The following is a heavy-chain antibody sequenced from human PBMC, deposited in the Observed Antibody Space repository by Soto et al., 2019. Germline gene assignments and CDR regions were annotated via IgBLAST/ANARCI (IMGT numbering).Heavy chain of an antibody. V-gene: IGHV3-30-3*01. Sequence: QVQLVESGGGVVQPGRSLRLSCAASGFTFSSYAMHWVRQAPGKGLEWVAVISYDGSNKYYADSVKGRFTISRDNSKNTLYMQKNSLRAEDTAVYYSARDLHECTIKYFDSWGQGTLFTVSS. CDR2: ISYDGSNK. CDR1: GFTFSSYA. D-gene: IGHD5-12*01. J-gene: IGHJ4*02. CDR3: ARDLHECTIKYFDS.